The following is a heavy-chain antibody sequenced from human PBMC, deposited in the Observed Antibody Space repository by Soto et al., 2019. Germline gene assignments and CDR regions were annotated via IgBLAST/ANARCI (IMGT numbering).Heavy chain of an antibody. D-gene: IGHD6-19*01. V-gene: IGHV4-31*03. CDR2: IFDSGTT. CDR3: ASQASGWYPDY. Sequence: QVQLQESGPGLVKPSQTLSLTCTVSGGSISSGGYYWSWLRQHPGKGLEWIGYIFDSGTTYYNPSLKSRVTISVDPSNIQFSLRLTSVTATDTAVYYCASQASGWYPDYWGQGTLVTVSS. CDR1: GGSISSGGYY. J-gene: IGHJ4*02.